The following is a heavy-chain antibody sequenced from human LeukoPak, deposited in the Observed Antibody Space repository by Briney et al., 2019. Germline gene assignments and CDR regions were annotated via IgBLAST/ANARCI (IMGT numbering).Heavy chain of an antibody. Sequence: GGSLRLSCAASGFTFDDYAMHWVRQAPGKGLEWVSGISWNSGSIGYADSVKGRFTISRDNSKNTLYLQMNSLRAEDTAVYYCAKGGPANDPWGQGTLVTVSS. CDR1: GFTFDDYA. J-gene: IGHJ5*02. CDR3: AKGGPANDP. CDR2: ISWNSGSI. D-gene: IGHD2-2*01. V-gene: IGHV3-9*01.